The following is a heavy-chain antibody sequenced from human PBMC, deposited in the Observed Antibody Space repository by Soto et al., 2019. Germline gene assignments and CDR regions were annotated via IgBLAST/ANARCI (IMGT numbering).Heavy chain of an antibody. CDR2: FSGSGTST. CDR3: AKENFGNYYYSATDV. CDR1: GLTLSNFA. V-gene: IGHV3-23*01. Sequence: GGSLRLACAASGLTLSNFAMGWVRQAPGKGLEWVSGFSGSGTSTSYADSVKGRFTISRDNSKNTLYLQMNSLRAEDTAVYYCAKENFGNYYYSATDVCGLGTTVT. D-gene: IGHD1-7*01. J-gene: IGHJ6*02.